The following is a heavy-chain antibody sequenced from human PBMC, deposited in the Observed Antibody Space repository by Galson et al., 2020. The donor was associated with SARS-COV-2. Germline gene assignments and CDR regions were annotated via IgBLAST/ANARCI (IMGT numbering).Heavy chain of an antibody. Sequence: LGESLKISCAASGFTFKNYGMNWVRQAPGKGLEWVSVISGTGDSTHYADSVKGRFTISRDTGKTTVYLQMNSLRVDDTAVYYCSKGGFWSGPPLDVWGQGTTVTVSS. J-gene: IGHJ6*02. CDR3: SKGGFWSGPPLDV. CDR1: GFTFKNYG. CDR2: ISGTGDST. D-gene: IGHD3-3*01. V-gene: IGHV3-23*01.